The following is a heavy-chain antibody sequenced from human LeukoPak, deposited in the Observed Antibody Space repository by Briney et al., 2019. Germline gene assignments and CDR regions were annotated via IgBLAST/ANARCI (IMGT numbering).Heavy chain of an antibody. CDR2: IGSTTI. J-gene: IGHJ4*02. CDR1: GFTVSTDS. Sequence: AGSLRLSCAASGFTVSTDSMGWVRQAPGKGLEWVSYIGSTTIYADSVRGRFTISRDNAENSLYLQMNSRRAEDTAVYYCARDGPPAGAGDFDYRGQGTPVTVSS. D-gene: IGHD3-10*01. V-gene: IGHV3-48*01. CDR3: ARDGPPAGAGDFDY.